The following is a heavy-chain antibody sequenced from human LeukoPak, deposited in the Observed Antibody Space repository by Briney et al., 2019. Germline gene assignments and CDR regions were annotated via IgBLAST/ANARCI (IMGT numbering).Heavy chain of an antibody. CDR1: GFTFSRYW. CDR3: ARVPWAEGNSFDY. Sequence: GGSLRLSCAASGFTFSRYWMSWVRQAPGKGVEGVANIKQEGSEKYYVDSVKGRFAISRDNAKNPLYLQMNSLRAEDTAVHCCARVPWAEGNSFDYWGQGTLDTVS. D-gene: IGHD3-16*01. V-gene: IGHV3-7*04. CDR2: IKQEGSEK. J-gene: IGHJ4*02.